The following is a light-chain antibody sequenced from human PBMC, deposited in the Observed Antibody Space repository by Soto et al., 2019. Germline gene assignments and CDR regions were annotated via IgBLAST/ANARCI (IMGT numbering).Light chain of an antibody. CDR2: EVT. CDR3: SSYTNINTRACV. CDR1: SGDIGSYNR. J-gene: IGLJ1*01. V-gene: IGLV2-14*01. Sequence: QSALTQPASVSVSPGQSITISCTGTSGDIGSYNRVSWYRQHPGKAPKLIIYEVTDRPSGVSNRFSGSKSGNTASLTISGLQAEDEAEYYCSSYTNINTRACVFGTGTKVTAL.